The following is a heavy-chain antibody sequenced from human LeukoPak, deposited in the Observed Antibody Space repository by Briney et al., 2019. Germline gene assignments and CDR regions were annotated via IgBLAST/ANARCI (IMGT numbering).Heavy chain of an antibody. J-gene: IGHJ3*02. CDR1: GFTFSSYS. CDR3: ASVNYYDSSGYYYKYDAFDI. V-gene: IGHV3-21*01. CDR2: ISSSSSYI. D-gene: IGHD3-22*01. Sequence: PGGSLRLSCAASGFTFSSYSMNWVRQAPGKGLEWVSSISSSSSYIYYADSVKGRFTISRDNAESSLFLQMNNLRAEDTAVYYCASVNYYDSSGYYYKYDAFDIWGQGTMVTVSS.